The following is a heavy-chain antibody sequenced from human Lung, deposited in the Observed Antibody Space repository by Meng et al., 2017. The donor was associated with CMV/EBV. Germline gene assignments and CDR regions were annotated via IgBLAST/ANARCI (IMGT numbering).Heavy chain of an antibody. D-gene: IGHD3-3*01. Sequence: GESLKISCTVSGFTFGDYAMSWVRQAPGKGLEWVGFIRSKGYGGAREYAASVKGRFSISRDDSKSIAYLQMNSLKTEDTAVYYCSRGATTFGVAHYDYWGHGTXVTVSS. CDR1: GFTFGDYA. CDR2: IRSKGYGGAR. CDR3: SRGATTFGVAHYDY. J-gene: IGHJ4*01. V-gene: IGHV3-49*04.